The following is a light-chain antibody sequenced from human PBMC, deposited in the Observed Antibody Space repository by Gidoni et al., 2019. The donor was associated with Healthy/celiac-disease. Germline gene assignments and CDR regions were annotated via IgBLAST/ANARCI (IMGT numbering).Light chain of an antibody. CDR2: AAS. CDR3: QKSYSTPYT. Sequence: DIQMTQSPSSLSASVGDRVTITCRESQSISSYLNWYQQKQGKAPKLLIYAASSLQSGVPSRFSGSEFGTDFTLTIRILQPEDFATYYCQKSYSTPYTFGQGTRLRSN. V-gene: IGKV1-39*01. J-gene: IGKJ2*01. CDR1: QSISSY.